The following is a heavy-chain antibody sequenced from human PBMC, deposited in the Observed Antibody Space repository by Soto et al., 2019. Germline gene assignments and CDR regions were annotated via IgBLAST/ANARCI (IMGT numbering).Heavy chain of an antibody. Sequence: PGGSLRLSCAASGFTFGDYYISWIRQAPGKGLEWVSYISSTGSTIYYADSVKGRFTVSRDNAKSSLYLQMNSLRAEDTAVYYWARVRTITIFGVATGGWFAPWGQGT. J-gene: IGHJ5*02. CDR1: GFTFGDYY. CDR3: ARVRTITIFGVATGGWFAP. CDR2: ISSTGSTI. D-gene: IGHD3-3*01. V-gene: IGHV3-11*01.